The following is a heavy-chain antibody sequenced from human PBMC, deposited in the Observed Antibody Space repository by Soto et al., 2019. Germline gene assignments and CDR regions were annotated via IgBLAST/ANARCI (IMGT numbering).Heavy chain of an antibody. CDR2: INHSGST. J-gene: IGHJ5*02. CDR1: GGSFSGYY. CDR3: ARGTWELRFGP. V-gene: IGHV4-34*01. D-gene: IGHD1-26*01. Sequence: QVQLQQWGAGLLKPSETLSLTCAVYGGSFSGYYWSWIRQPPGEGLEWIGEINHSGSTNYNPSLKSRVTISVDTSKNPFSLQLSSMTAADTAVYFCARGTWELRFGPWGQGTLVTVSS.